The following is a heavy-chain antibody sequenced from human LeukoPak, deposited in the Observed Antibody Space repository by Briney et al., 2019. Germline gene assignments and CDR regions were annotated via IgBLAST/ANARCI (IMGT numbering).Heavy chain of an antibody. V-gene: IGHV4-34*01. CDR2: INHSGST. CDR1: GGSFSGYY. CDR3: ARMVSSGPRRRVFDY. J-gene: IGHJ4*02. D-gene: IGHD3-22*01. Sequence: KPSETLSLTCAVYGGSFSGYYWSWIRQPPGKGLEWIGEINHSGSTNYNPSLKSRVTISVDTSKNQFSLKLSSVTAADTAVYYCARMVSSGPRRRVFDYWGQGTLVTVSS.